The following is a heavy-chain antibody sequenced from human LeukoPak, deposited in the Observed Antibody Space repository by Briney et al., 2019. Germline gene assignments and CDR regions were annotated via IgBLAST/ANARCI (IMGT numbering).Heavy chain of an antibody. CDR3: AKSNGYGLIDI. CDR1: GDSMSDYF. CDR2: IFYSGST. J-gene: IGHJ3*02. Sequence: SETLSLTCTVSGDSMSDYFWTWIRQPPGKGLEWIGNIFYSGSTYYGPSLKSRLTISLDTSRNQFSLKLNSVTAADTAVYYCAKSNGYGLIDIWGQGTMVTVSS. D-gene: IGHD3-10*01. V-gene: IGHV4-59*12.